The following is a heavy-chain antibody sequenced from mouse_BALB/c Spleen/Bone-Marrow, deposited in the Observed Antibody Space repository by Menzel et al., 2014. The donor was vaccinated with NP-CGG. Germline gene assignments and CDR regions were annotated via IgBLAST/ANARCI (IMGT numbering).Heavy chain of an antibody. CDR1: GFSLXRYS. CDR2: IWGGGST. V-gene: IGHV2-6-4*01. D-gene: IGHD1-1*01. Sequence: VKLVESGPGLVSPSQSLSITCTVSGFSLXRYSVHWVRQPPGKGLEWLGMIWGGGSTDYNSALKSRLSISKDNSKSQVFLKMNSLQTDDTAMYYCARVVATDWYFDVWGAGTTVTVSS. J-gene: IGHJ1*01. CDR3: ARVVATDWYFDV.